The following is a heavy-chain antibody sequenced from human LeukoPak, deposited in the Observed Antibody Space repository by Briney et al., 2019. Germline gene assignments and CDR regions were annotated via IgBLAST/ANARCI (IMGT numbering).Heavy chain of an antibody. V-gene: IGHV3-7*01. CDR3: ARVYRSSSGYCFDF. D-gene: IGHD6-13*01. CDR1: GFTFSSYW. J-gene: IGHJ4*02. Sequence: PGGSLRLSCAASGFTFSSYWMSWLREAPGKGLDWVANIKQDGSEKYYVDSVKGRLTVSRDNAKNSLYLQMNSLRAEDTAVYYCARVYRSSSGYCFDFWGQGTLVTVSS. CDR2: IKQDGSEK.